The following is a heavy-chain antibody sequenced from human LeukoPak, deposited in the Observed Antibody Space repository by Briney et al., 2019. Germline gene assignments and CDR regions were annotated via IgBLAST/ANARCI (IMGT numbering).Heavy chain of an antibody. Sequence: GGSLRLSCAASGFAFSTYEMHWVRQAPGKGLEWVSYISSSGKTIYYADPVKGRFTISRDDSKNSLYLQMNSLTAEDTAIYYCAREGIPYCFDYWGQGTLVTVSS. V-gene: IGHV3-48*03. D-gene: IGHD2-15*01. CDR2: ISSSGKTI. J-gene: IGHJ4*02. CDR1: GFAFSTYE. CDR3: AREGIPYCFDY.